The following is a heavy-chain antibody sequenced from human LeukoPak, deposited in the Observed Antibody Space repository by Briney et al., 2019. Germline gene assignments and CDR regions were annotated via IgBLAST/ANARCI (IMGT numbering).Heavy chain of an antibody. J-gene: IGHJ4*02. CDR3: ASYYDILTPPRL. CDR2: ISYDGSNK. CDR1: GFTFSSYA. Sequence: GGSLRVSCAASGFTFSSYAMHWVRQAPGKGLEWVAVISYDGSNKYYADSVKGRFTISRDNSKNTLYLQMNGLRAEDTAVYYCASYYDILTPPRLWGQGTLVTVSS. D-gene: IGHD3-9*01. V-gene: IGHV3-30-3*01.